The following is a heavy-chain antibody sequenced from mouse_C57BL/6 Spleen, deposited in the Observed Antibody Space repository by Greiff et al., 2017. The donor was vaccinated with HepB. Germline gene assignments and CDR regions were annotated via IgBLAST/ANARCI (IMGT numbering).Heavy chain of an antibody. Sequence: QVQLKESGAELARPGASVKMSCKASGYTFTSYTMHWVKQRPGQGLEWIGYINPSSGYTKYNQKFKDKATLTADKSSSTAYMQLCSLTSEDSAVFDCASAEYGDWGQGTTLTVSS. D-gene: IGHD1-1*01. CDR2: INPSSGYT. J-gene: IGHJ2*01. CDR1: GYTFTSYT. CDR3: ASAEYGD. V-gene: IGHV1-4*01.